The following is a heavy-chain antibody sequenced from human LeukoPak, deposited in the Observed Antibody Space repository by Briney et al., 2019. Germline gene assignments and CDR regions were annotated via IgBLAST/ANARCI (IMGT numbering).Heavy chain of an antibody. CDR3: ARLRYSSGWYLDY. CDR2: IYYRGST. J-gene: IGHJ4*02. V-gene: IGHV4-30-4*01. CDR1: GGSISSGDYY. D-gene: IGHD6-19*01. Sequence: SETLSLTCTVSGGSISSGDYYWSWIRQPPGKGLEWIGYIYYRGSTYYNPSLKSRVTISVDTSKNQFSLKLSSVTAADTAVYYCARLRYSSGWYLDYWGQGTLVTVSS.